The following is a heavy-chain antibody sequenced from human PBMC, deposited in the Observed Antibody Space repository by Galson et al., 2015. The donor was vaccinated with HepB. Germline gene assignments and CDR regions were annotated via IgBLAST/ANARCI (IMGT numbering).Heavy chain of an antibody. V-gene: IGHV3-33*01. CDR1: GFTFSSYG. J-gene: IGHJ6*02. Sequence: SLRLSCAASGFTFSSYGMHWVRQAPGKGLEWVAVIWYDGSNKYYADSVKGRFTISRDNSKNTLYLQMNSLRAEDTAVYYCARSDSTSNYYYYGMDVWGQGTTVTVSS. D-gene: IGHD2-2*01. CDR2: IWYDGSNK. CDR3: ARSDSTSNYYYYGMDV.